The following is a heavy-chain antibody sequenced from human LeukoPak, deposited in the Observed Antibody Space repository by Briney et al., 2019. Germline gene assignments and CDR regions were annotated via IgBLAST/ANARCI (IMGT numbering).Heavy chain of an antibody. CDR1: GGSFSGYY. CDR3: ARGWRGFQH. CDR2: INHSGST. V-gene: IGHV4-34*01. J-gene: IGHJ1*01. Sequence: SETLSLTCAVYGGSFSGYYWSWIRQPPGKGLEWIREINHSGSTNYNPSLKSRVTISVDTSKNQFSLKLSSVTAADTAVYYCARGWRGFQHWGQGTLVTVSS. D-gene: IGHD3-10*01.